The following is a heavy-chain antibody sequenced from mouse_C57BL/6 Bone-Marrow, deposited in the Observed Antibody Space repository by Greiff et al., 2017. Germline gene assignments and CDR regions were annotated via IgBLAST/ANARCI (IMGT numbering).Heavy chain of an antibody. Sequence: VQLQQSGAELAKPGASVKLSCKASGYTFTSSWMHWVKQRPGQGLEWIGYINPSSGYTKYNQTFKDKATLTADKSSSTAFMTLSSLAYEDSGVHERERGESNWHVDYGGKGTRRKGSS. CDR1: GYTFTSSW. CDR3: ERGESNWHVDY. CDR2: INPSSGYT. J-gene: IGHJ2*03. V-gene: IGHV1-7*01. D-gene: IGHD2-5*01.